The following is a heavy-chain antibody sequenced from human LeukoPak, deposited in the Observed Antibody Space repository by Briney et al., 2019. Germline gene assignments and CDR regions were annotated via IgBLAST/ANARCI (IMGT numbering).Heavy chain of an antibody. Sequence: SETLSLTCTVSGGSISSSSYYWGWIRQPPGKGLEWIGSIYYSGSTYYNPSLKSRVTISVDTSKNQFSLKLSSVTAADTAVYYCAREAPQKIWFGELLYGGYFDYWGQGTLVTVSS. CDR2: IYYSGST. CDR3: AREAPQKIWFGELLYGGYFDY. V-gene: IGHV4-39*07. D-gene: IGHD3-10*01. CDR1: GGSISSSSYY. J-gene: IGHJ4*02.